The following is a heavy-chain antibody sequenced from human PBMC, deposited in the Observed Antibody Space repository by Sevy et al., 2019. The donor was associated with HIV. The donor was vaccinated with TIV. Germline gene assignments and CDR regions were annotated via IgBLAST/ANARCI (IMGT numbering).Heavy chain of an antibody. J-gene: IGHJ4*02. CDR3: ATSRSGYFDSSGYYIY. Sequence: GESLKISCKGSGYSFTSHCIGWVRHMPGKGLEWMGMIYPDDSASRYSPSFQGQVTFSADKSISTAYLQWSSLKASDTAMYYCATSRSGYFDSSGYYIYWGQGTLVTVSS. V-gene: IGHV5-51*01. CDR2: IYPDDSAS. CDR1: GYSFTSHC. D-gene: IGHD3-22*01.